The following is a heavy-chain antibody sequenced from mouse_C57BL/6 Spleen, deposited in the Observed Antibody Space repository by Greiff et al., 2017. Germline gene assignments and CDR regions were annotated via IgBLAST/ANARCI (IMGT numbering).Heavy chain of an antibody. CDR3: AREVDY. Sequence: QVQLQQPGAELVRPGTSVKLSCKASGYTFTSYWMHWVKQRPGQGLAWIGVLDPSDSYTNYNQKFKGKATLTVDTSSSTAYMQLSSLTSEDSAVYYCAREVDYWGQGTTLTVSS. CDR2: LDPSDSYT. CDR1: GYTFTSYW. J-gene: IGHJ2*01. V-gene: IGHV1-59*01.